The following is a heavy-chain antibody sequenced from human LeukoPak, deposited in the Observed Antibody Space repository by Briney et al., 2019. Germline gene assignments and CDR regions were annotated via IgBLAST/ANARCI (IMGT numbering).Heavy chain of an antibody. J-gene: IGHJ4*02. CDR3: ARGVLRYFDWYPEFDY. CDR2: ISAYNGNT. CDR1: GYTFTSYG. D-gene: IGHD3-9*01. Sequence: ASVKVSCKASGYTFTSYGISWVRRAPGQGLEWMGWISAYNGNTNYAQKLQGRVTMTTDTSTSTAYMELRSLRSDDTAVYYCARGVLRYFDWYPEFDYWGQGTLVTVSS. V-gene: IGHV1-18*01.